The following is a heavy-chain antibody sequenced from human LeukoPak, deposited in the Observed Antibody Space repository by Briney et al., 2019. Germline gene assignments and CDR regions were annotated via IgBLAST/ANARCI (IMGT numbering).Heavy chain of an antibody. V-gene: IGHV3-66*01. J-gene: IGHJ6*02. Sequence: GGSLRLSCAASGFTFNYAMTWVRQAPGKGLEWVSVIYSGGSTYYADSVKGRFTISRDNSKNTLYLQMNSLRAEDTAVYYCAREGIVGTYGMDVWGQGTTVTVSS. CDR2: IYSGGST. CDR3: AREGIVGTYGMDV. D-gene: IGHD1-26*01. CDR1: GFTFNYA.